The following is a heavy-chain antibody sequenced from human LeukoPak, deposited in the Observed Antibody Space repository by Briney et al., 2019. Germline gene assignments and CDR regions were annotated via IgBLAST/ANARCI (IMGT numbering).Heavy chain of an antibody. CDR3: ARIAFNYYAP. D-gene: IGHD3-10*01. CDR2: MNPNSGNT. CDR1: GYTFTSYD. Sequence: GASVKVSCKASGYTFTSYDINWVRQATGQGLEWMGWMNPNSGNTGPAQRFQGRITMTRDTSISTAYMELSSLRSEDTAVYYCARIAFNYYAPWGQGTLVTVSS. V-gene: IGHV1-8*01. J-gene: IGHJ5*02.